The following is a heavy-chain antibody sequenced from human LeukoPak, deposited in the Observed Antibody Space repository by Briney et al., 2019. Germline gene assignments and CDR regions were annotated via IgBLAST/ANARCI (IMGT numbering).Heavy chain of an antibody. J-gene: IGHJ2*01. Sequence: SETLSLTCTVSGGSISSYYWSWIRQPPGKGLEWIGYIYYSGSTNYNPSLKSRVTISVDTSKNQFSLKLSSVTAADTAVYYCARIYYYDSSGYSTIYRYFDLWGRGTLVTVSS. CDR3: ARIYYYDSSGYSTIYRYFDL. CDR2: IYYSGST. D-gene: IGHD3-22*01. V-gene: IGHV4-59*08. CDR1: GGSISSYY.